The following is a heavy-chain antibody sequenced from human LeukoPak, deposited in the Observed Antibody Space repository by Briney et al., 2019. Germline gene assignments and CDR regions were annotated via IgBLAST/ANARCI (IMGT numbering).Heavy chain of an antibody. CDR3: AREATRYYDSSGDVDY. CDR1: GFTFSSYW. CDR2: INSDGSST. V-gene: IGHV3-74*01. D-gene: IGHD3-22*01. J-gene: IGHJ4*02. Sequence: GGSLRLSCAASGFTFSSYWMHWVRQAPGKGLVWLSRINSDGSSTSYADSVKGRFTISRDNAKNTLYLQMNSLRAEDTAVYYCAREATRYYDSSGDVDYWGQGTLVTVSS.